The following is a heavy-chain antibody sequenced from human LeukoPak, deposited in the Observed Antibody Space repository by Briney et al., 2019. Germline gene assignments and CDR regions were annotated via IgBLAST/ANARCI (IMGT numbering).Heavy chain of an antibody. V-gene: IGHV1-18*01. D-gene: IGHD6-19*01. CDR2: ISAYNGNT. CDR1: GYTFTSYG. J-gene: IGHJ4*02. Sequence: GASVKVSCKASGYTFTSYGISWVRQAPGQGLEWMGWISAYNGNTNYAQKLQGRVTMTTDTSTSTAYMELRSLRSDDTAVYYCAKHPEPYSSGLFDYWGQGTLVTVSS. CDR3: AKHPEPYSSGLFDY.